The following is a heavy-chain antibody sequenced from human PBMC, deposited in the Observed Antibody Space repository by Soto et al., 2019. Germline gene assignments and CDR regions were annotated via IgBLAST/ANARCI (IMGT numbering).Heavy chain of an antibody. CDR1: GFTFSSYA. CDR3: AKYFNISRRLGVVVPTAQESYWYFEL. CDR2: ISGSGGST. Sequence: EVQLLESGGGLVQPGGSLRLSCAASGFTFSSYAMSWVRQAPGKGLEWVSAISGSGGSTYYADSVKGRFTISRDNYKNTHYLQMKSLRADDTAVYYCAKYFNISRRLGVVVPTAQESYWYFELWGRGTLVNVSS. V-gene: IGHV3-23*01. D-gene: IGHD2-2*01. J-gene: IGHJ2*01.